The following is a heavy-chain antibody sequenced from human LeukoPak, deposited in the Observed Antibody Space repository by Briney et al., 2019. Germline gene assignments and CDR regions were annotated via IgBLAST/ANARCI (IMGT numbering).Heavy chain of an antibody. V-gene: IGHV3-64*01. Sequence: GGSLRLSCAASTVTFSNYAMSWVRQAPGKGLEYVSAISSNGGSTYYANSVKGRFAISRDNSKNTLYLQMGSLRAEDMAVYYCARGIGGGSSWYYFDYWGQGTLVTVSS. D-gene: IGHD6-13*01. J-gene: IGHJ4*02. CDR2: ISSNGGST. CDR3: ARGIGGGSSWYYFDY. CDR1: TVTFSNYA.